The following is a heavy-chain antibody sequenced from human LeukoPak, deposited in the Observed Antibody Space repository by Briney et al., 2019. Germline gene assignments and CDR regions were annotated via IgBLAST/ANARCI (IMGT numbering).Heavy chain of an antibody. CDR1: GFTFSSYA. D-gene: IGHD6-19*01. Sequence: GGSLRLSCAASGFTFSSYAMSWVRQAPGKGLEWVPAISVSGGSTYYADSVKGRFTISRDNSKNTLYLQMNSLRAEDTAVYYCAKEPIAVAGNYYFDYWGQGTLVSVSS. J-gene: IGHJ4*02. V-gene: IGHV3-23*01. CDR2: ISVSGGST. CDR3: AKEPIAVAGNYYFDY.